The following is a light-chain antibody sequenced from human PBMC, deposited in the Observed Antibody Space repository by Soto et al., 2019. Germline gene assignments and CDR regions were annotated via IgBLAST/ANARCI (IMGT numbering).Light chain of an antibody. V-gene: IGLV2-11*01. J-gene: IGLJ3*02. CDR3: CSFAGSYTFWV. CDR1: SSDVGDYNY. CDR2: DVS. Sequence: QSVLTQPRSVSGSPGQSVTISCTGTSSDVGDYNYVSWYQQYPGNAPKLVIYDVSKRPSGVSDRFSGSKSGNTASLTISGLQAEDEADYYCCSFAGSYTFWVFGGGTKLTVL.